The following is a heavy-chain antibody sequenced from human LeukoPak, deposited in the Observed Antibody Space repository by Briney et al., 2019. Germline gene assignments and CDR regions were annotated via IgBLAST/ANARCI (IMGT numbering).Heavy chain of an antibody. CDR3: AKAGSQLWGYDSNGYFPYY. J-gene: IGHJ4*02. CDR2: IRYDGSNK. CDR1: GFTFSSYG. D-gene: IGHD3-22*01. V-gene: IGHV3-30*02. Sequence: GGSLRLSCAASGFTFSSYGMHWVRQAPGKGLEWVAFIRYDGSNKYYADSVKGRFTISRDNSKNTLYLQMNSLRAEDTAVYYCAKAGSQLWGYDSNGYFPYYWGQGTLVTVSS.